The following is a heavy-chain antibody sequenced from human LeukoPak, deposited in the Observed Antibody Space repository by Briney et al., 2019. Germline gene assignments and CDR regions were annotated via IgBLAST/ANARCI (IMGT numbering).Heavy chain of an antibody. V-gene: IGHV3-30*02. D-gene: IGHD2-2*01. Sequence: PGGSLRLSCAASGFTFSSYGMHWVRQAPGKGLEWVAFIRYDGSNKYYADSVKGRFTISRDNSKNTVYLQMNSLRAEDTALYYCASGVVPAAMPFDYWGQGTLVTVSS. CDR3: ASGVVPAAMPFDY. J-gene: IGHJ4*02. CDR2: IRYDGSNK. CDR1: GFTFSSYG.